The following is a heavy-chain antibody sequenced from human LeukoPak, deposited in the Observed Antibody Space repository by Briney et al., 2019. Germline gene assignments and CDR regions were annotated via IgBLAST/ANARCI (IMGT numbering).Heavy chain of an antibody. D-gene: IGHD3-9*01. CDR3: AKDRDYDILTGYFAFDI. V-gene: IGHV3-23*01. CDR1: GFTFSSYA. Sequence: GGSLRLSCAASGFTFSSYAMDWVRQAPGKGLEWVSAISASGATAYYADSVKGPFTISRDNSKSTLCLQMNSLRAEDTAVYYCAKDRDYDILTGYFAFDIWGQGTMVTVSS. J-gene: IGHJ3*02. CDR2: ISASGATA.